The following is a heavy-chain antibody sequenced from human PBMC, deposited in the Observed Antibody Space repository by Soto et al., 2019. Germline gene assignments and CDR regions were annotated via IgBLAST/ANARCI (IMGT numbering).Heavy chain of an antibody. CDR2: MNPNSGNT. Sequence: ASVKVSCKASGYTFTSYDINWVRQATGQGLEWMGWMNPNSGNTGYAQKFQGRVTMTRNTSISTAYMELSSLRSEDTAVYYCARQGIPYNSGSGEYFYYYCNYKDVWGKGTTVTVSS. CDR1: GYTFTSYD. J-gene: IGHJ6*03. V-gene: IGHV1-8*01. D-gene: IGHD3-10*01. CDR3: ARQGIPYNSGSGEYFYYYCNYKDV.